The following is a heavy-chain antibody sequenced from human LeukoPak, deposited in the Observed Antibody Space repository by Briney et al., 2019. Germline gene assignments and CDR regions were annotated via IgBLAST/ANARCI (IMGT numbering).Heavy chain of an antibody. D-gene: IGHD3-3*01. V-gene: IGHV3-23*01. CDR2: ISGSGGST. CDR3: AKDSFWSGYFRDFDY. CDR1: GFTFSSYA. J-gene: IGHJ4*02. Sequence: GGSLRLSRAASGFTFSSYAMSWVRQAPGKGLEWVSAISGSGGSTYYADSVKGRFTISRDNSKNTLYLQMNSLRAEDTAVYYCAKDSFWSGYFRDFDYWGQGTLVTVSS.